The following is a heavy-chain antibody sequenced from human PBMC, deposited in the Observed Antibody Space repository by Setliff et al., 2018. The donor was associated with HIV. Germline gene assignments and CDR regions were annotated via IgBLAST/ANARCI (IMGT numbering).Heavy chain of an antibody. V-gene: IGHV1-2*02. CDR2: INPRSGGT. J-gene: IGHJ4*02. Sequence: ASVKVSCKASGYTFTSYYMHWVRQAPGRGLEWMGWINPRSGGTNYAQKFQGTVTMTRDTSINTAYMEMSRLRSDDTAVYYCARVPSRYCSPTTCPFFFDYWGQGTLVTVSS. D-gene: IGHD2-15*01. CDR1: GYTFTSYY. CDR3: ARVPSRYCSPTTCPFFFDY.